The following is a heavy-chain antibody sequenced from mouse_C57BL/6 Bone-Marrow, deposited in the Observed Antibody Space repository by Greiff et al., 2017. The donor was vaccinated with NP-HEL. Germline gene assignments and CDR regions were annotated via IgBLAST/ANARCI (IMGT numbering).Heavy chain of an antibody. CDR3: AREGELRQRTYAMDY. J-gene: IGHJ4*01. CDR2: INYDGSST. CDR1: GFTFSDYS. Sequence: EVNVVESEGGLVQPGSSMKLSCTASGFTFSDYSMAWVRQVPEKGLEWVANINYDGSSTYYLDSLKSRFIISRDNAKNILYLQMSSLKSEDTATYYCAREGELRQRTYAMDYWGQGTSVTVSS. D-gene: IGHD2-4*01. V-gene: IGHV5-16*01.